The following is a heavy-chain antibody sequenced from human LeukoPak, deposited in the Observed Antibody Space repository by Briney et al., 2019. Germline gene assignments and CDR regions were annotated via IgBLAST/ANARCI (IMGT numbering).Heavy chain of an antibody. D-gene: IGHD1-26*01. CDR1: GYTFTGSG. V-gene: IGHV1-18*01. Sequence: GASVKLSCKASGYTFTGSGISCVREAPGHELEGRGGSTAYNGNTNNAQKLQGRVTMTTHTTTSTAYMELRSLRSDDTAVYYCARRDSGSYYEYNWFDPWGQGTLVTVSS. CDR2: STAYNGNT. J-gene: IGHJ5*02. CDR3: ARRDSGSYYEYNWFDP.